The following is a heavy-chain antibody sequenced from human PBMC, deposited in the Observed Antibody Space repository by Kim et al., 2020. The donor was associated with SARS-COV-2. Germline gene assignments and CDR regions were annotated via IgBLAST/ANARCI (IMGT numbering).Heavy chain of an antibody. CDR1: GDRVSSNSVA. D-gene: IGHD6-19*01. V-gene: IGHV6-1*01. J-gene: IGHJ4*02. CDR2: TYYRCKWYN. Sequence: SQTLSLTCAISGDRVSSNSVAWKWIRQSPSRGLEWLGRTYYRCKWYNDYAVSVKRRITINPDTSKNQFSLQLKSVTPEDTAVYYCTRAEAVAGSFDYWGQGTLVTVSS. CDR3: TRAEAVAGSFDY.